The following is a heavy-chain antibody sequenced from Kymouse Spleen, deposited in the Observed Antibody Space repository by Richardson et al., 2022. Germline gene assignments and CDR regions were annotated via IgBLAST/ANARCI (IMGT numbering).Heavy chain of an antibody. CDR3: AREGKAYGSGSYPSYYYGMDV. V-gene: IGHV4-4*02. Sequence: QVQLQESGPGLVKPSGTLSLTCAVSGGSISSSNWWSWVRQPPGKGLEWIGEIYHSGSTNYNPSLKSRVTISVDKSKNQFSLKLSSVTAADTAVYYCAREGKAYGSGSYPSYYYGMDVWGQGTTVTVSS. D-gene: IGHD3-10*01. J-gene: IGHJ6*02. CDR2: IYHSGST. CDR1: GGSISSSNW.